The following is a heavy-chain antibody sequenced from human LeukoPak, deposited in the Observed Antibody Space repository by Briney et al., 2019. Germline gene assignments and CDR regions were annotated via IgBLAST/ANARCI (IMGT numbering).Heavy chain of an antibody. CDR3: ARDRHYYGSGSYYRAAFDY. J-gene: IGHJ4*02. D-gene: IGHD3-10*01. CDR2: IRYDGSNK. Sequence: GGSLRLSCAASGFTFSSYGMHWVRQAPGKGLEWVAFIRYDGSNKYYADSVKGRFTISRDNSKNSLYLQMNSLRAEDTAVYYCARDRHYYGSGSYYRAAFDYWGQGTLVTVSS. CDR1: GFTFSSYG. V-gene: IGHV3-30*02.